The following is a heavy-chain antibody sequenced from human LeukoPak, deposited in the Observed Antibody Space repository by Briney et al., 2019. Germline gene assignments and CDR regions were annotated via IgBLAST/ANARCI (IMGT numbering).Heavy chain of an antibody. CDR3: ARDFCTGCNYYFYGMDV. Sequence: GGSLRLSCAASGFSFDHYVVHWVRQAPGRGLEWVSGISRDSINIGYADSVKGRFTNSRDNAKNCLYLQMNSLTTEDTAFYYCARDFCTGCNYYFYGMDVWGRGTTVTVSS. CDR2: ISRDSINI. D-gene: IGHD2-2*01. CDR1: GFSFDHYV. V-gene: IGHV3-9*01. J-gene: IGHJ6*02.